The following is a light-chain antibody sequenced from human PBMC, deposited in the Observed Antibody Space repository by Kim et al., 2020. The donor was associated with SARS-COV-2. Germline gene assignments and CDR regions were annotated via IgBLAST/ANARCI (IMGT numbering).Light chain of an antibody. J-gene: IGLJ1*01. CDR2: KDS. CDR3: QSADSSGTYV. Sequence: VAPGQTARITFSGDALPGQHASWYQQKSGQAPCLVIYKDSVRPSGIPERFSGSSSGTTVTLTISGVQAEDDADYYCQSADSSGTYVFGSGTKVTVL. CDR1: ALPGQH. V-gene: IGLV3-25*03.